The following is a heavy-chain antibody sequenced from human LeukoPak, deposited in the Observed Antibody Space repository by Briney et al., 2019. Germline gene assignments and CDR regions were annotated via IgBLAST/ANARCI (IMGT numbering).Heavy chain of an antibody. D-gene: IGHD1-26*01. Sequence: GGSLRLSCATSGFPFSSYWMHWVRQAPGKGLVWVSRIIGDGSVTNYADSVKGRFTISRDNGKHTLYLQMNNLRAEDTAVYYCARGLGGAAIDYWGQGTLVTVSS. J-gene: IGHJ4*02. CDR3: ARGLGGAAIDY. CDR1: GFPFSSYW. V-gene: IGHV3-74*01. CDR2: IIGDGSVT.